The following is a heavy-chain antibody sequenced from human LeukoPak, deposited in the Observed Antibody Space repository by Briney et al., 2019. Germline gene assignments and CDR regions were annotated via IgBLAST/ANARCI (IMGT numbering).Heavy chain of an antibody. J-gene: IGHJ6*03. D-gene: IGHD4-11*01. Sequence: ASVKVSCKASGYTFTSYGISWVRQAPGQGLEWMGWISAYNGNTNYAQKLQGRVTMATDTSTSTAYMEPRSLRSDDTAVYYCARAYSNSRYMDVWGKGTTVTVSS. CDR3: ARAYSNSRYMDV. V-gene: IGHV1-18*01. CDR2: ISAYNGNT. CDR1: GYTFTSYG.